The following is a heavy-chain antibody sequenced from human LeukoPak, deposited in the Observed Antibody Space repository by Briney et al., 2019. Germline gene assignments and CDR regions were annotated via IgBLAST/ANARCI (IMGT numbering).Heavy chain of an antibody. D-gene: IGHD2-21*02. Sequence: GGSLRLSCAASGFTFSSYSMNWVRQAPGKGLEWVSSISSSSSYIYYADSVKGRFTISRDNAKNSLYLQMNSLRAEDTAVYYCARRAYCGGDCSTEFDYWGQGTLVTVPS. CDR3: ARRAYCGGDCSTEFDY. V-gene: IGHV3-21*01. CDR1: GFTFSSYS. J-gene: IGHJ4*02. CDR2: ISSSSSYI.